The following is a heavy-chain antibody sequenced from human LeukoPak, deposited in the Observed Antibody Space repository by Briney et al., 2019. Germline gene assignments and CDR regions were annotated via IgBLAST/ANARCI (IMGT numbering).Heavy chain of an antibody. CDR2: IYYSGST. CDR3: ARDLSQYSYGTFDY. CDR1: GGSISSYY. D-gene: IGHD5-18*01. Sequence: SETLSLTCTVSGGSISSYYWSWIRQPPGKGLEWIGYIYYSGSTNYNPSLKSRVTISVDTSKNQFSLKLSSVTAADTAVYYCARDLSQYSYGTFDYWGQGTLVTVSS. J-gene: IGHJ4*02. V-gene: IGHV4-59*01.